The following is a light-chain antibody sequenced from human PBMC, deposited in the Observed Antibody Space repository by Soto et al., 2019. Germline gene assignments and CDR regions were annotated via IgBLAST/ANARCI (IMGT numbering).Light chain of an antibody. J-gene: IGLJ2*01. Sequence: QSVLTQPPSASGTPGQRVTISCSGSSSKIGSNPVHWYQQVPGTAPKLLIHNNNQRPSGVPARFSGSQSGTSASLAISGLQSEDEADYYCAAWDDSLNGVLFGGGTKLTVL. CDR3: AAWDDSLNGVL. CDR1: SSKIGSNP. CDR2: NNN. V-gene: IGLV1-44*01.